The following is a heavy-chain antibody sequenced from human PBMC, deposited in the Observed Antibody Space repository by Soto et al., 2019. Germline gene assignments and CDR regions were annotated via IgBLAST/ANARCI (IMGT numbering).Heavy chain of an antibody. D-gene: IGHD4-17*01. CDR2: ISGTGSTT. J-gene: IGHJ4*02. V-gene: IGHV3-23*01. CDR1: RFTFSNYA. Sequence: EDQLLESGGGLVQPGGSLRLSCGASRFTFSNYARYWFRQPPGRGLEWVSGISGTGSTTYYVDSVKGRFTISRDNSKNTLYLQMNSLRAEDTAIYYCAKALSPYYYGDIDYWGQGTLVTVSS. CDR3: AKALSPYYYGDIDY.